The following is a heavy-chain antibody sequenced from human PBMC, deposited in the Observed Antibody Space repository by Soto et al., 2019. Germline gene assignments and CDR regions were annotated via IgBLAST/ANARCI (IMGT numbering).Heavy chain of an antibody. D-gene: IGHD6-6*01. CDR1: GDSVSSNSAA. CDR2: TYYRSKWYN. Sequence: SQTLSLTCAISGDSVSSNSAAWNWIRQSPSRGFEWLGRTYYRSKWYNDYAVSVKSRITINPDTSKNQFSLQLNSVTPEDTAVYHCARVGSIAARSGMDVWGQGTTVTVSS. CDR3: ARVGSIAARSGMDV. J-gene: IGHJ6*02. V-gene: IGHV6-1*01.